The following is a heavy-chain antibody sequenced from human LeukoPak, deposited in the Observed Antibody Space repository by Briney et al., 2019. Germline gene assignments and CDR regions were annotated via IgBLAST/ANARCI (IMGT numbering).Heavy chain of an antibody. D-gene: IGHD3-3*01. V-gene: IGHV3-66*01. CDR2: IYSGGST. CDR3: ASRFDFWSGHAFDL. CDR1: GFTVSSNY. J-gene: IGHJ3*01. Sequence: PGGSLRLSCAASGFTVSSNYMSWVRQAPGKGLEWVSVIYSGGSTYYADSVKGRFTISRDNSKNTLYLQMNSLRAEDTAVYYCASRFDFWSGHAFDLWGRGTMVTVSS.